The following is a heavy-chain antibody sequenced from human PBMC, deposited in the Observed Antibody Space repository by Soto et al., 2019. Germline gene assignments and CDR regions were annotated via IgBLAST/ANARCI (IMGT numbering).Heavy chain of an antibody. CDR3: AGWGGHDYNY. J-gene: IGHJ4*02. V-gene: IGHV3-7*03. CDR1: GFTFTDFY. Sequence: EVQLVQSGGGLVQPGGSLRLSCVGSGFTFTDFYMNWVRQAPGKGLEWVANIRPDGTETNYVESVKGRFTTSRDNAKNSLFLQMTSLRADATAVYYCAGWGGHDYNYWGQGILVTVSS. D-gene: IGHD4-4*01. CDR2: IRPDGTET.